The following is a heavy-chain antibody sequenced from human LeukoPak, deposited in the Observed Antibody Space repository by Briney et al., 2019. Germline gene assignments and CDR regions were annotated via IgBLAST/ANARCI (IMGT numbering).Heavy chain of an antibody. J-gene: IGHJ6*04. CDR2: VSWNGRST. CDR3: AKDTVSSGYSYYAMDV. V-gene: IGHV3-43D*04. Sequence: PGGSLRLSCAASGITLDDYAMHWVRQTPGKGLEWVALVSWNGRSTSYADSVRGRFTISRDNSKNSLYLQMNSLRPEDTALYYCAKDTVSSGYSYYAMDVWGKGTTVTVSS. D-gene: IGHD5-18*01. CDR1: GITLDDYA.